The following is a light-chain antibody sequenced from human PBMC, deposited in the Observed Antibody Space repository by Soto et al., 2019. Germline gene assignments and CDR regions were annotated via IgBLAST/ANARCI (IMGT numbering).Light chain of an antibody. Sequence: EIVMTQSPATLSVSPGERATLSCRASQSVSSNLAWYQQKPGQAPRLLIYGASTRATGIPARFSGSGSGTEFTLTINSLQSEDFQVYYCQQYNNWPPWTFGQGTKVEIK. J-gene: IGKJ1*01. CDR2: GAS. CDR3: QQYNNWPPWT. CDR1: QSVSSN. V-gene: IGKV3-15*01.